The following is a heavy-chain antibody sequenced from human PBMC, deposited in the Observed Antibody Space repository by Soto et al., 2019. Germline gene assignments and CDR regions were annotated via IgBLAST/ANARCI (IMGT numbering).Heavy chain of an antibody. CDR2: ITGNSEYK. CDR1: GVSFSDYS. D-gene: IGHD1-26*01. J-gene: IGHJ4*02. V-gene: IGHV3-21*06. Sequence: PGGSLRLSCVVSGVSFSDYSMNWVRQAPGKGLEWVSLITGNSEYKYYAGSAKGRFTVSRDNAKNSLYLQMNSLTVEDTAVYYCARSGELLQTFDSWGQGTLVTVSS. CDR3: ARSGELLQTFDS.